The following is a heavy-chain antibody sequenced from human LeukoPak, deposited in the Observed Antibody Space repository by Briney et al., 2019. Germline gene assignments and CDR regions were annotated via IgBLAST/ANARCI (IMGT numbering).Heavy chain of an antibody. V-gene: IGHV4-39*07. CDR2: IYYSGST. D-gene: IGHD6-19*01. J-gene: IGHJ4*02. CDR1: GGSISSSSYY. CDR3: ARGGGIAVAGIMRED. Sequence: PSETLSLTCTVSGGSISSSSYYWGWIRQPPGKGLEWIGSIYYSGSTYYNPSLKSRVTISVDTSKNQFSLKLSSVTAADTAVYYCARGGGIAVAGIMREDWGQGTLVTVSS.